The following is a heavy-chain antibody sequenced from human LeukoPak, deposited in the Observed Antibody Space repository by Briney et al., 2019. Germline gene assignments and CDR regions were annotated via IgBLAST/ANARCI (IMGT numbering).Heavy chain of an antibody. V-gene: IGHV3-9*01. CDR1: GVTFDDYA. J-gene: IGHJ4*02. CDR3: AKDIATGNRLYYFDY. CDR2: ISWNSGSI. D-gene: IGHD1-14*01. Sequence: GGSLRLSCAASGVTFDDYAMHWVRQAPGKGLEWVAGISWNSGSIGYADSVKGRFTISRDNAKNSLYLQMNSLRAEDTALYYCAKDIATGNRLYYFDYWGQGTLVTVSS.